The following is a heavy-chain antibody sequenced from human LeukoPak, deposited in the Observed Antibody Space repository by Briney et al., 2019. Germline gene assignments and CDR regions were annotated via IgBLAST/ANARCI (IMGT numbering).Heavy chain of an antibody. J-gene: IGHJ4*02. D-gene: IGHD4-11*01. Sequence: PSETLSLTCTVSGGSISSYYWSWIRQPPGKGQEWIGYIYYSGSTNYNPSLKSRVTISVDTSKNQFSLKLSSVTAADTAVYYCARSTVNLFDYWGQGTLVTVSS. CDR1: GGSISSYY. CDR2: IYYSGST. CDR3: ARSTVNLFDY. V-gene: IGHV4-59*01.